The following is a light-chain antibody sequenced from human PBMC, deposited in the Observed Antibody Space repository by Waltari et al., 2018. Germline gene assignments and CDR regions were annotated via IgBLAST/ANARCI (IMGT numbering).Light chain of an antibody. V-gene: IGKV3-20*01. CDR2: STS. Sequence: EIVLTQSPGTLSLSPGESVTLSCRASQSINKNFLAWYQQKLGQAPRLLIYSTSSRAAGIPDRFVGSGSGTDFTLTITRLEPEDFALYHCQQYDTSPYTFGQGTKLEIK. J-gene: IGKJ2*01. CDR1: QSINKNF. CDR3: QQYDTSPYT.